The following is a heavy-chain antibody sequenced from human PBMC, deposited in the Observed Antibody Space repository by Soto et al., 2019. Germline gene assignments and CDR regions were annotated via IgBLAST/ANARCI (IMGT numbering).Heavy chain of an antibody. CDR2: IKSKTDGGTT. J-gene: IGHJ6*03. CDR1: GFTFSNAW. CDR3: TTAPTQLELPYYYYYYMDV. V-gene: IGHV3-15*01. D-gene: IGHD1-1*01. Sequence: EVQLVESGGGLVKPGGSLRLSCAASGFTFSNAWMSWVRQAPGKGLEWVGRIKSKTDGGTTDYAAPVKGRFTISRDDSKNTLYLQMHSLKTEDTAVYYCTTAPTQLELPYYYYYYMDVWGKGNTVTVSS.